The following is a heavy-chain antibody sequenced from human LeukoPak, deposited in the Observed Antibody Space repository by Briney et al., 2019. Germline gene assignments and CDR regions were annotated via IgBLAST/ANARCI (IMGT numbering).Heavy chain of an antibody. CDR3: AKRGVVIRVILVGFHKEAYYFDS. V-gene: IGHV3-23*01. CDR1: GITLSNYG. D-gene: IGHD3-22*01. J-gene: IGHJ4*02. Sequence: GGSLRLSCAVSGITLSNYGMSWVRQAPGKGLEWVVGISDSGGRTNYADSVKGRFTISRDNPKNTLFLQMNSLRAEDTAVYFCAKRGVVIRVILVGFHKEAYYFDSWGQGALVTVSS. CDR2: ISDSGGRT.